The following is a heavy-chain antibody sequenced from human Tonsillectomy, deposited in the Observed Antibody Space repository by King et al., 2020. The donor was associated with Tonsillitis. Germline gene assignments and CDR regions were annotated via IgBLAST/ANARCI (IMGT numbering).Heavy chain of an antibody. Sequence: VQLVESGGGLVQPGGSLRLSCAASGFAFSSHVMYWVRQAPGKGLEWVSAIGPGGEMTYYAESARGRVTISRDNSKSTLYLQLHSLGAEDTALYYCARLCVRLECSGRIDYWGQGPLVAVSS. CDR3: ARLCVRLECSGRIDY. J-gene: IGHJ4*02. D-gene: IGHD3-10*02. CDR2: IGPGGEMT. CDR1: GFAFSSHV. V-gene: IGHV3-23*04.